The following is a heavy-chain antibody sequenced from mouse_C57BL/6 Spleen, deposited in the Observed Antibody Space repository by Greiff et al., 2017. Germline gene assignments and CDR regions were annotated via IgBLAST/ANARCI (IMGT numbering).Heavy chain of an antibody. J-gene: IGHJ2*01. CDR3: TRDLGGYYGYFDY. CDR2: ISSGGDYI. V-gene: IGHV5-9-1*02. CDR1: GFTFSSYA. Sequence: EVQLMESGEGLVKPGGSLKLSCAASGFTFSSYAMSWVRQTPEKRLEWVAYISSGGDYIYYADTVKGRFTISRDNARNTLYLQMSSLKSEDTAMYYCTRDLGGYYGYFDYWGQGTTLTVSS. D-gene: IGHD2-3*01.